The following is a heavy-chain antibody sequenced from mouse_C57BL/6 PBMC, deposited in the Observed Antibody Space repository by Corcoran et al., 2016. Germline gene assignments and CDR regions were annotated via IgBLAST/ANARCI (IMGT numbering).Heavy chain of an antibody. CDR2: INPYNGGT. D-gene: IGHD3-2*02. Sequence: EVQLQQSGPVLVKPGASVKMSCKASGYTFTDYYMNWVKQSHGKSLEWIGVINPYNGGTSYNQKFKGKATLTVDKSSSTAYMELNSLTSEDSAVYYCARVRQLRLPFAYWGQGTLVTVSA. V-gene: IGHV1-19*01. CDR1: GYTFTDYY. CDR3: ARVRQLRLPFAY. J-gene: IGHJ3*01.